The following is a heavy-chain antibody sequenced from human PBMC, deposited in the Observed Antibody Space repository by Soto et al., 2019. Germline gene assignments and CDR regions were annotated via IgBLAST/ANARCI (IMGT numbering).Heavy chain of an antibody. D-gene: IGHD4-17*01. CDR3: ARGDYGDFLRRDAFDI. V-gene: IGHV4-59*01. Sequence: QVQLQESGPGLVKPSETLSLTCTVSGGSISSYYWSWIRQPPGKGLEWIGYIYYSGSTNYNPSLKSRATISVDTSKNQFSLKLTSVTAADTAVYYCARGDYGDFLRRDAFDIWGQGTMVTVSS. J-gene: IGHJ3*02. CDR1: GGSISSYY. CDR2: IYYSGST.